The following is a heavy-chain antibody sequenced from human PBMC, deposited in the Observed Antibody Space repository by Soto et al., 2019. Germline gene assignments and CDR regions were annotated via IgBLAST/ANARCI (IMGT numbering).Heavy chain of an antibody. D-gene: IGHD6-13*01. CDR2: IIPIFGTA. Sequence: SVKVSCKASGGTFSSYAISWVRQAPGQGLEWMGGIIPIFGTANYAQKFQGRVTITADKSTSTAYMELSSLRSEDTAVYYCAREAEAGRNWFDPWGQGTLVTVSS. J-gene: IGHJ5*02. V-gene: IGHV1-69*06. CDR1: GGTFSSYA. CDR3: AREAEAGRNWFDP.